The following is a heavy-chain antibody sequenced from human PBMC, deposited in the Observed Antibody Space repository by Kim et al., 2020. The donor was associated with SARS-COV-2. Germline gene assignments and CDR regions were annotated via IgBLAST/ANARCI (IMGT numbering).Heavy chain of an antibody. V-gene: IGHV1-18*01. Sequence: ASVKVSCKASGYTFTSYGISWVRQAPGQGLEWMGWISAYNGNTNYAQKLQGRVTMTTDTSTSTAYMELRSLRSDDTAVYYCARGGYSGYATPLEGWFDPWGQGTLVTVSS. CDR3: ARGGYSGYATPLEGWFDP. J-gene: IGHJ5*02. CDR2: ISAYNGNT. CDR1: GYTFTSYG. D-gene: IGHD5-12*01.